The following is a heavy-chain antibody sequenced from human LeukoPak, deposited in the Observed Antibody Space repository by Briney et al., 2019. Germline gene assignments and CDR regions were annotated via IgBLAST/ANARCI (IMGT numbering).Heavy chain of an antibody. CDR2: IIPMFGTT. CDR3: ASVTVTTWAPDGHMDV. V-gene: IGHV1-69*05. D-gene: IGHD4-11*01. CDR1: GGTFSNYA. Sequence: VASVKVSCKASGGTFSNYAISWVRQAPGQGHEWMGRIIPMFGTTNYAQKFQGRVTITTDESTSTAYMEVSSLRIEDTAVYYCASVTVTTWAPDGHMDVWGKGTTVTVSS. J-gene: IGHJ6*03.